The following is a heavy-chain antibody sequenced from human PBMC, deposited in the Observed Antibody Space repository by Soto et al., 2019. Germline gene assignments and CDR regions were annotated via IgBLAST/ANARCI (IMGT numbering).Heavy chain of an antibody. CDR2: IDNNGVT. J-gene: IGHJ4*02. Sequence: SETLSLTCIVSGGSVYSNGHCWGWIRQPPGKGLEWIGSIDNNGVTNYNSSLKSRVTISRDTSKNQFSLRLTSVTAADTAVYYCGKILVGATGHTDADSWGPGTLVTVSS. CDR1: GGSVYSNGHC. D-gene: IGHD2-15*01. V-gene: IGHV4-39*01. CDR3: GKILVGATGHTDADS.